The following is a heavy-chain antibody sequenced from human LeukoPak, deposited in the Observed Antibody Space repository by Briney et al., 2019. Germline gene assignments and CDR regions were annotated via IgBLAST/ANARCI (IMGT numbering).Heavy chain of an antibody. J-gene: IGHJ3*02. V-gene: IGHV1-69*01. CDR3: ARGVLRYFDWLLYGAFDI. CDR1: GGTFSSYA. CDR2: IIPIFGTA. D-gene: IGHD3-9*01. Sequence: ASVKVSCKASGGTFSSYAISWVRQAPGQGLEWMGGIIPIFGTANYAQKLQGRVTITADESTSTAYMELSSLRSEDTAVYYCARGVLRYFDWLLYGAFDIWGQGTMVTVSS.